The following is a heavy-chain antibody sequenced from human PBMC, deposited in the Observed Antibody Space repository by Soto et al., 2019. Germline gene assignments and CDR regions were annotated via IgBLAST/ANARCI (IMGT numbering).Heavy chain of an antibody. CDR2: IYHSGST. Sequence: PSETLSLTCAVSGGSISSGGYSWSWIRQPPGKGLEWIGCIYHSGSTYYNPSLKSRVTISVDRSKNQFSLKLSSVTAADTAVYYCARRGYYDSSGFFEYWGKGTLVNVSA. J-gene: IGHJ4*02. CDR1: GGSISSGGYS. V-gene: IGHV4-30-2*01. D-gene: IGHD3-22*01. CDR3: ARRGYYDSSGFFEY.